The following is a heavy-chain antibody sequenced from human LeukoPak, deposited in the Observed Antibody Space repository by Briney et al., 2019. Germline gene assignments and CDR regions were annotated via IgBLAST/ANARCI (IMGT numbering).Heavy chain of an antibody. CDR3: ARGQVSVGATPYFDY. CDR1: GGSISSGSYY. CDR2: IYTSGST. Sequence: SQTLSLTCTGSGGSISSGSYYWSWLRQPAGKGLEWIGRIYTSGSTNYNPSLKSRVTISVDTSKNQFSLKLSSVTTADTAVYYCARGQVSVGATPYFDYWGQGTLVTVSS. J-gene: IGHJ4*02. V-gene: IGHV4-61*02. D-gene: IGHD1-26*01.